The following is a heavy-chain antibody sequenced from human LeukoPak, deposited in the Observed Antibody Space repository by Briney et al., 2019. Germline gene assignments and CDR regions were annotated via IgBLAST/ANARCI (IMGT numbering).Heavy chain of an antibody. CDR1: GFTFSSYA. V-gene: IGHV3-23*01. J-gene: IGHJ4*02. Sequence: GGSLRLSCAASGFTFSSYAMSWVRQAPGKRLEWVSAISGSGGSTYYADSVKGRFTISRDNSKNTLYLQMNSLRAEDTAVYYCAKDPLWFGEPYYFDYWGQGTLVTVSS. D-gene: IGHD3-10*01. CDR2: ISGSGGST. CDR3: AKDPLWFGEPYYFDY.